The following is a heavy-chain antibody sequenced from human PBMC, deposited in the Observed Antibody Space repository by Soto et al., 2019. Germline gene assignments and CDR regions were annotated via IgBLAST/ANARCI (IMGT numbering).Heavy chain of an antibody. Sequence: GASVKVSCKASGYAFTGYYMHWVRQAPGQGLEWMGWINPNSGGTNYAQKFQGWVTMTRDTSISTAYMELSRLRSDDTAVYYCAREASSIAAAGTPQNWFDPWGQGTLVTVSS. CDR1: GYAFTGYY. CDR2: INPNSGGT. CDR3: AREASSIAAAGTPQNWFDP. D-gene: IGHD6-13*01. J-gene: IGHJ5*02. V-gene: IGHV1-2*04.